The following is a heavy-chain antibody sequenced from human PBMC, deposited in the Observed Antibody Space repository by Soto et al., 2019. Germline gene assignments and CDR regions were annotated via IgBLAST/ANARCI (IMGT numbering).Heavy chain of an antibody. Sequence: QVQLVQSGAEVKKPGSSVKVYCKPSGGTFSSYAISWVREAPVQGLGWMGGIIPIFGTAHYAQKFQGRVTITADEYTSAAHMDLSSSRSDDSAVYYCARVQHLRYFDCDAFDIWGQGTMYTFSS. J-gene: IGHJ3*02. V-gene: IGHV1-69*01. D-gene: IGHD3-9*01. CDR1: GGTFSSYA. CDR3: ARVQHLRYFDCDAFDI. CDR2: IIPIFGTA.